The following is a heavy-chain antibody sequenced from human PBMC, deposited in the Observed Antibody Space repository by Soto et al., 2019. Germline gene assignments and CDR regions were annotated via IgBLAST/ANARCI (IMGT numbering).Heavy chain of an antibody. CDR2: MNPNSGNT. D-gene: IGHD2-2*01. Sequence: AAVKVYCKASGYTFTSYDINWVRQATGQGLEWMGWMNPNSGNTGYAQKFQGRVTMTRNTSISTAYMELSSLRSEDTAVYYCARGLKSDDIVVVPAAIFRWGQGTLVTVSS. CDR3: ARGLKSDDIVVVPAAIFR. CDR1: GYTFTSYD. J-gene: IGHJ4*02. V-gene: IGHV1-8*01.